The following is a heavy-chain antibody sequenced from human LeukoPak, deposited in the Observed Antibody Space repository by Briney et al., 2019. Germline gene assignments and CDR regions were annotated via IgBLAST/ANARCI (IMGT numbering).Heavy chain of an antibody. V-gene: IGHV3-13*01. D-gene: IGHD1-7*01. J-gene: IGHJ5*02. CDR1: GFTFSSYD. Sequence: QAGGSLRLSCAASGFTFSSYDMHWVRHATGKGLEWVSAIGTAGDTYYLGSVKGRFTISRENAKNSLYLQMNSLRAGDTAVYYCARGGYNWNYNWFDPWGQGTLVTVSS. CDR2: IGTAGDT. CDR3: ARGGYNWNYNWFDP.